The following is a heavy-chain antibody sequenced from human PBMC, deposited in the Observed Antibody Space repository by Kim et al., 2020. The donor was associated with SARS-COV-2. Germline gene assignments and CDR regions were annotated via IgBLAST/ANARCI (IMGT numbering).Heavy chain of an antibody. CDR1: GGSFSGYY. CDR3: ARGHSGYEAGYSSVTPFDY. J-gene: IGHJ4*02. D-gene: IGHD5-12*01. Sequence: SETLSLTCAVYGGSFSGYYWSWIRQPPGKGLEWIGEINHSGSTNYNPSLKSRVTISVDTSKNQFSLKLSSVTAADTAVYYCARGHSGYEAGYSSVTPFDYWGQGTLVTVSS. CDR2: INHSGST. V-gene: IGHV4-34*01.